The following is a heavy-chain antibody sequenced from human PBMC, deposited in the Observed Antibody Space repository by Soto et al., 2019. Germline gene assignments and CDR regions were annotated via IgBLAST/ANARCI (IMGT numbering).Heavy chain of an antibody. J-gene: IGHJ6*02. V-gene: IGHV1-3*01. Sequence: ASVKVSCKASGYSFSNYAMHWVRQAPGQRLEWMGWINAGNGNTRYSQKLQDTVTITWDTSASTAYMEMSSLRSEDTAIYYCARRITAYYYGMDVWGQGTTVTVSS. CDR2: INAGNGNT. CDR3: ARRITAYYYGMDV. CDR1: GYSFSNYA. D-gene: IGHD3-3*01.